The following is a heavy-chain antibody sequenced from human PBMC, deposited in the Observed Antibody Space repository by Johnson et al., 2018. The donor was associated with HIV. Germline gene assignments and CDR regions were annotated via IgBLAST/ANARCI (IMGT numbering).Heavy chain of an antibody. J-gene: IGHJ3*02. D-gene: IGHD4-23*01. CDR2: ISYDGSNK. V-gene: IGHV3-30-3*01. CDR3: AKEAPGRWELLIWAAFDM. CDR1: GFTFSSYA. Sequence: VQLVESGGGVVQPGRSLRLSCAASGFTFSSYAMHWVRQAPGKGLEWVAVISYDGSNKYYADSVKGRFTISRDNSKNTLYLQMNSLRVDDTAVYYCAKEAPGRWELLIWAAFDMWGQGTMVTVSS.